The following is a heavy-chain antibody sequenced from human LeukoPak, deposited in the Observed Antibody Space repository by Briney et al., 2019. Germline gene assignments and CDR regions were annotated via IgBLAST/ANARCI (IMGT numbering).Heavy chain of an antibody. CDR3: AKNHPAGTAFDY. CDR1: GFTFSDYY. J-gene: IGHJ4*02. Sequence: GGSLRLSCAASGFTFSDYYMSWIRQAPGKGLEWVSAISGSGGSTYYADSVKGRFTISRDNSKNTLYLQMNSLRAEDTAVYYCAKNHPAGTAFDYWGQGTLVTVSS. V-gene: IGHV3-23*01. CDR2: ISGSGGST. D-gene: IGHD6-13*01.